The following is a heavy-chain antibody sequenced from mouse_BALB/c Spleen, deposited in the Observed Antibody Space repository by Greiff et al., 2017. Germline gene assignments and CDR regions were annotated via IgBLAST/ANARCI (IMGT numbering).Heavy chain of an antibody. J-gene: IGHJ1*01. Sequence: QVQLQQSGAELARPGASVKLSCTASGYTFTSYWMQWVKQRPGQGLEWIGAIYHGDGDTRYTQKFKGKATLTADKSSSTAYMQLSSLASEDSAVYYCARWYDYDGWYFDVWGAGTTVTVSS. V-gene: IGHV1-87*01. CDR2: IYHGDGDT. D-gene: IGHD2-4*01. CDR3: ARWYDYDGWYFDV. CDR1: GYTFTSYW.